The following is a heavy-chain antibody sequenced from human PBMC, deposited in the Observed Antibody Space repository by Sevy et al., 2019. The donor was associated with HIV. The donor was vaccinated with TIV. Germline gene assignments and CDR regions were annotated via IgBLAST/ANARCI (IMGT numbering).Heavy chain of an antibody. CDR2: ISAYHGNT. Sequence: ASVKVSCKASGYTFTSYGISWVRQAPGQGLEWMGWISAYHGNTNYAQKLQGRVTITTDTSTSTASMELRSLRSDDTAVYYCARGPRYGSGSYVWFDPWGQGTLVTVSS. CDR3: ARGPRYGSGSYVWFDP. D-gene: IGHD3-10*01. J-gene: IGHJ5*02. CDR1: GYTFTSYG. V-gene: IGHV1-18*01.